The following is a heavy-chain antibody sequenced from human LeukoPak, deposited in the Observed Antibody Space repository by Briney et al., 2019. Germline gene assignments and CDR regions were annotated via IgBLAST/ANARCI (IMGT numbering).Heavy chain of an antibody. CDR3: VRTAGREGGD. V-gene: IGHV3-11*06. CDR1: GFTFSDNY. Sequence: GGSLRLSCAASGFTFSDNYMSWIRQAPGKGLEWVSYISATSTDTNYADSVKGRFSVSRDNARNSLYLQMNSLRAEDTAVYYCVRTAGREGGDWGQGTLVTVSP. J-gene: IGHJ4*02. CDR2: ISATSTDT. D-gene: IGHD3-16*01.